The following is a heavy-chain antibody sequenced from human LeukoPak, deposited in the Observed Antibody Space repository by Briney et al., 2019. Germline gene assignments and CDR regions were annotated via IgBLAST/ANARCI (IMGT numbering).Heavy chain of an antibody. Sequence: ASVKVSCKASGYTFTGYYMHWVRQAPGQGLEWMGRINPNSGGTNYAQTFQGRVTMTRDTSISTAYMELSRLRSGDTAVYYCARALQLWFTGGYFDYWGQGTLVTVSS. CDR1: GYTFTGYY. CDR3: ARALQLWFTGGYFDY. V-gene: IGHV1-2*06. J-gene: IGHJ4*02. D-gene: IGHD5-18*01. CDR2: INPNSGGT.